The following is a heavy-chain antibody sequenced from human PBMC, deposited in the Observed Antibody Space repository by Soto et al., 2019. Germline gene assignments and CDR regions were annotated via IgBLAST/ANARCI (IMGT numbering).Heavy chain of an antibody. J-gene: IGHJ4*02. V-gene: IGHV4-34*01. CDR3: ARDSRATVTSYYFDY. Sequence: KPSETLSLTCAVYGGSFSGYYWSWIRQPPGKGLEWIGEINHSGSTNYNPSLKSRVTISVDTSKNQFSLKLSSVTAADTAVYYCARDSRATVTSYYFDYWGQGTLVTVSS. CDR1: GGSFSGYY. CDR2: INHSGST. D-gene: IGHD4-17*01.